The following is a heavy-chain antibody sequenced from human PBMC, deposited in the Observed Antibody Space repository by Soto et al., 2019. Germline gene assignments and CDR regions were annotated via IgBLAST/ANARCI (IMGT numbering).Heavy chain of an antibody. D-gene: IGHD3-10*01. V-gene: IGHV3-33*01. CDR1: GFTFSSYG. J-gene: IGHJ4*02. CDR2: IWYDGSNK. Sequence: PGGSLRLSCAASGFTFSSYGMHWVRQAPGKGLEWVAVIWYDGSNKYYADSVKGRFTISRDNSKNTLYLQMNSLRAEDTAVYYCARAIGYGSGSYYKGPSDYWGQGTLVTVSS. CDR3: ARAIGYGSGSYYKGPSDY.